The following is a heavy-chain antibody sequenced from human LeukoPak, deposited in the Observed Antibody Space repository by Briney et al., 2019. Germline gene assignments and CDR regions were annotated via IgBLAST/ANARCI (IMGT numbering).Heavy chain of an antibody. Sequence: PGGTLRLSCAASGFTSSSYSMSWVRQAPGKGLEWVSIISDSGANTYYADSVRGRFTISRDNAKNSLYLQMNSLRAEDTAVYYCARGRVRGVFDYWGQGTLVTVSS. V-gene: IGHV3-23*01. CDR2: ISDSGANT. CDR3: ARGRVRGVFDY. CDR1: GFTSSSYS. J-gene: IGHJ4*02. D-gene: IGHD3-10*01.